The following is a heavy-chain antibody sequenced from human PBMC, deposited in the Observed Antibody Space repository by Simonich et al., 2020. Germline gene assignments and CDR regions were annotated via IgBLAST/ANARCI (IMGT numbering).Heavy chain of an antibody. CDR2: ISGSGGST. J-gene: IGHJ4*02. Sequence: EVQLLESGGGLVQPGGFLRIFCACSGFPFSSYAMSWVRPGPGKWLKWVSAISGSGGSTYNADSVKGRFTISRDNSKNTLYLQMNSLRAEDTAVYYCATYYFDYWGQGTLVTVSS. CDR3: ATYYFDY. V-gene: IGHV3-23*01. CDR1: GFPFSSYA.